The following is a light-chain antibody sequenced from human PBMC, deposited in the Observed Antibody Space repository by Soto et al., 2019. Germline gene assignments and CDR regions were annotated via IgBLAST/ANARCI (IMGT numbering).Light chain of an antibody. J-gene: IGKJ5*01. CDR2: DAS. Sequence: EIVLTQSPATLSLSPGERATLSCRASQSVSSYLAWYQQKPGQAPRLLIYDASNRATGIPARFSGSGSGTDFTLTISRLEHEDFEVYYCQQYGRSTPITFGQGTRLEIK. CDR3: QQYGRSTPIT. CDR1: QSVSSY. V-gene: IGKV3-11*01.